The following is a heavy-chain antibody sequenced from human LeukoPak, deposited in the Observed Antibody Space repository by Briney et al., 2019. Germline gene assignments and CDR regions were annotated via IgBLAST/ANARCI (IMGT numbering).Heavy chain of an antibody. CDR2: ISGRGDRT. CDR3: AKDNSVITFGGVIVN. Sequence: GGSLRLSCAASGFTFSSYAMSWVRQAPGKGLEWVSAISGRGDRTYYADSVKGRFTISRDNSKNTLYLQMNSLRAEDTAVYYCAKDNSVITFGGVIVNWGQGTLVTVSS. CDR1: GFTFSSYA. D-gene: IGHD3-16*02. J-gene: IGHJ4*02. V-gene: IGHV3-23*01.